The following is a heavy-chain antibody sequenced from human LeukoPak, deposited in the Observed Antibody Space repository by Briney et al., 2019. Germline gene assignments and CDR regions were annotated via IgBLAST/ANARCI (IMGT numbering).Heavy chain of an antibody. V-gene: IGHV3-48*04. D-gene: IGHD2-15*01. CDR2: ISSSSSTI. Sequence: PGGSLRLSCAASGFTFSSYRMNWVRQAPGKGLEWVSYISSSSSTIYYADSVKGRFTISRDNAKNSLYLQMNSLGAEDTAVYYCARDQAGSPLNYWGQGTLVTVSS. J-gene: IGHJ4*02. CDR1: GFTFSSYR. CDR3: ARDQAGSPLNY.